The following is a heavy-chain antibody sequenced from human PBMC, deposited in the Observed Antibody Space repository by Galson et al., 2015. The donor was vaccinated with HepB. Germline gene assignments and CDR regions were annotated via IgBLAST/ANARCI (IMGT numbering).Heavy chain of an antibody. CDR2: IKQDGSEK. CDR1: GFTFSSYW. CDR3: ARDKAGWVSGYYDSSGYPKGKYYFDY. D-gene: IGHD3-22*01. V-gene: IGHV3-7*03. Sequence: LRLSCAASGFTFSSYWMSWVRQAPGKGLEWVAHIKQDGSEKYYVDSVKGRFTISRDNAKNSLYLQMNSLRAEDTAVYYCARDKAGWVSGYYDSSGYPKGKYYFDYWGPGTLVTVSS. J-gene: IGHJ4*02.